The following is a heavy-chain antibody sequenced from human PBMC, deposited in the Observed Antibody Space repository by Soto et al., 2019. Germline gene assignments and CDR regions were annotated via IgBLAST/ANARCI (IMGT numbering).Heavy chain of an antibody. CDR1: GFSLANYP. CDR3: AKGPHNNVGWPCYFAS. D-gene: IGHD2-21*02. V-gene: IGHV3-48*02. J-gene: IGHJ4*02. Sequence: VGSLRPSCVASGFSLANYPLNWVRPTPGKGLEWISYSSPRGDTIYYADSVEGRVTISRDNARNSLSLHMSSLRDEDSALYYCAKGPHNNVGWPCYFASWGQGVPVTVSS. CDR2: SSPRGDTI.